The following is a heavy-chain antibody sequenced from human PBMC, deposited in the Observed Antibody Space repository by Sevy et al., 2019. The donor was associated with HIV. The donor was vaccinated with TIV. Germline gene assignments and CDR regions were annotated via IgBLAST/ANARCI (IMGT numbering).Heavy chain of an antibody. CDR1: GFTFSVYS. V-gene: IGHV3-21*01. CDR2: ISSSFYI. Sequence: GGSLRLSCAASGFTFSVYSMNWVRQAPGKGLEWVSSISSSFYINYADSVKGRFTISRANAKNSLYLQMNSLRADDTAVYYCVQEIGAKNHVWGQGTTVTVSS. J-gene: IGHJ6*02. CDR3: VQEIGAKNHV. D-gene: IGHD3-22*01.